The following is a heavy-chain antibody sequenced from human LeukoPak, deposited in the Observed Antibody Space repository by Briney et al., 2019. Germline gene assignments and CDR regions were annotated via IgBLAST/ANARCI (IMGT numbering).Heavy chain of an antibody. CDR2: INPNSGDT. J-gene: IGHJ4*02. Sequence: SVKVSCKASGYTFTGYHMHWVRQAPGQGLEWMGRINPNSGDTNYAQKFQGRVAMTRDTSISTAFMELTRLRSDDTAVYYCARGPTNLYYHDSSGYLFDYWGQGTLVTVSS. CDR3: ARGPTNLYYHDSSGYLFDY. V-gene: IGHV1-2*06. CDR1: GYTFTGYH. D-gene: IGHD3-22*01.